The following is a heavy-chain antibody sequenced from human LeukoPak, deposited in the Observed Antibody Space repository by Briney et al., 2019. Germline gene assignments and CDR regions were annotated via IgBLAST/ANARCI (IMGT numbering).Heavy chain of an antibody. CDR1: GGSISSGAYY. CDR3: ARSHPRPSTMVRGTLPTKGGLDP. D-gene: IGHD3-10*01. Sequence: SETLSLTCTVSGGSISSGAYYWSWIRQPPGKGLEWIGEINHSGSTNYNPSLKSRVTISVDTSKNQFSLKLSSVTAADTAVYYCARSHPRPSTMVRGTLPTKGGLDPWGQGTLVTVSS. V-gene: IGHV4-39*07. J-gene: IGHJ5*02. CDR2: INHSGST.